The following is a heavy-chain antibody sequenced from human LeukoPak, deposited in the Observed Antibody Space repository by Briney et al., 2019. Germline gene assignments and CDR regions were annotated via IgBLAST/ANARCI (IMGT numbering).Heavy chain of an antibody. CDR2: IYYSGST. D-gene: IGHD3-10*01. CDR1: GGSISSYY. J-gene: IGHJ4*02. Sequence: PSETLPLTCTVSGGSISSYYWSWIRQPPGKGLEWIGYIYYSGSTNYNPSLKSRVTISVDTSKNQFSLKLSSVTAADTAVYYCAITKGDSGAFDYWGQGTLVTVSS. CDR3: AITKGDSGAFDY. V-gene: IGHV4-59*01.